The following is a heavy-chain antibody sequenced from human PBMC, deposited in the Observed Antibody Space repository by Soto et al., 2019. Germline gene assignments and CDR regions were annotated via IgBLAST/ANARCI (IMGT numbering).Heavy chain of an antibody. D-gene: IGHD3-10*01. J-gene: IGHJ6*03. V-gene: IGHV3-21*01. CDR2: ISSSSSYI. Sequence: PGGSLRLSCAASGFTFSSYSMNWVRQAPGKGLEWVSSISSSSSYIYYADSVMGRFTISRDNAKNSLYLQMNSLRAEDTAVYYCASGSGSTYYYYYYMDVWGKGTTVTVSS. CDR1: GFTFSSYS. CDR3: ASGSGSTYYYYYYMDV.